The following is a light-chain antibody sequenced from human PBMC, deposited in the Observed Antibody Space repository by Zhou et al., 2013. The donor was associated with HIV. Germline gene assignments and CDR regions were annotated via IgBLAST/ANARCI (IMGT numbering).Light chain of an antibody. CDR3: QQYYSFPPS. J-gene: IGKJ4*01. Sequence: AIRITQSPSSLSASTGDRVSITCRASQGIDTYLAWYQQKPGKAPNLLIHTASTLQGGVPSRFSGSGSGTDFTLTISCLQSEDLATYYCQQYYSFPPSFGGGPRWTS. CDR2: TAS. CDR1: QGIDTY. V-gene: IGKV1-8*01.